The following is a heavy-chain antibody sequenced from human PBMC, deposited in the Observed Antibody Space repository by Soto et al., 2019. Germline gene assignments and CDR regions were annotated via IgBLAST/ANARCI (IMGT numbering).Heavy chain of an antibody. CDR3: ARAGGENYYGSGSYYTPVRLFLFDY. J-gene: IGHJ4*02. Sequence: SETLSLTCTVSGGSISSSSYYWGWIRQPPGKGLEWIGSIYYSGSTNYNPSLKSRVTISVDTSKNQFSLKLSSVTAADTAVYYCARAGGENYYGSGSYYTPVRLFLFDYWGQGTLVTVSS. CDR1: GGSISSSSYY. D-gene: IGHD3-10*01. CDR2: IYYSGST. V-gene: IGHV4-39*07.